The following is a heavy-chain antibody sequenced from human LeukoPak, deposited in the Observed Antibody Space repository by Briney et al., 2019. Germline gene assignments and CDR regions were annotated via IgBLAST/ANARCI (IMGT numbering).Heavy chain of an antibody. Sequence: AGGSLRLSRAPSGFIFNTYWMSWVRQAPGKGLEWVANVKQDGNKKYYVDSVKGRFAISRDNAKNSLYLQMNSLRTEDTAVYYCAKGIFGYYDSWSGPGDYWGQGTLVTVSS. V-gene: IGHV3-7*01. J-gene: IGHJ4*02. CDR3: AKGIFGYYDSWSGPGDY. D-gene: IGHD3-3*01. CDR2: VKQDGNKK. CDR1: GFIFNTYW.